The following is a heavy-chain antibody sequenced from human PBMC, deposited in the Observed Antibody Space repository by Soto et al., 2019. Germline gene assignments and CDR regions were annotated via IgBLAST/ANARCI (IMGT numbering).Heavy chain of an antibody. CDR2: ISGSGRTI. CDR1: GIVFSDY. D-gene: IGHD3-16*01. Sequence: QVQLVESGGGLVKPGGSLRLSCAASGIVFSDYMSWVRQAPGKGLEWLSYISGSGRTIYSADSVKGRFTISGDNATNSLYLQMSNVRTEDTAVYYCARLPFPWGWFDPWGQGTLVTVSS. CDR3: ARLPFPWGWFDP. J-gene: IGHJ5*02. V-gene: IGHV3-11*01.